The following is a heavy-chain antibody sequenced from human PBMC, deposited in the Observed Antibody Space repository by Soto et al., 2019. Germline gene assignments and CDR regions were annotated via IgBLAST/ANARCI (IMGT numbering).Heavy chain of an antibody. Sequence: SETLSLTCTVSGGSISSYYWSWIRQPPGKGLEWIGYTYYSGSTNYNPSLKSRVTISGDAPKNQFSLTLTSVTAADTTVYYCARWLTQETFDVWGQGTMVTVSS. J-gene: IGHJ3*01. CDR2: TYYSGST. D-gene: IGHD3-9*01. V-gene: IGHV4-59*01. CDR3: ARWLTQETFDV. CDR1: GGSISSYY.